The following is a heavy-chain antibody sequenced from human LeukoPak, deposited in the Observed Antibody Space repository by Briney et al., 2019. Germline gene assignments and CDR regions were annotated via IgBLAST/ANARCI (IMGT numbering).Heavy chain of an antibody. CDR2: ISSSSLTI. CDR1: GFTFSSYS. D-gene: IGHD1-26*01. Sequence: PGGSLRLSCAASGFTFSSYSMNWVRQAPGKGLKWVSYISSSSLTIYYADSVKGRFTISRDNAKNSLYLQMNSLRAEDTAVYYCARALVGTTAPGYWGQGTLVTVSS. V-gene: IGHV3-48*04. J-gene: IGHJ4*02. CDR3: ARALVGTTAPGY.